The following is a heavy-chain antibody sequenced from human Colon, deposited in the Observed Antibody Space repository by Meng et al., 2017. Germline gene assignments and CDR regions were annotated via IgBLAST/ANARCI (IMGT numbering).Heavy chain of an antibody. CDR2: ISGSGDSI. CDR3: ATRYGGNGAFDR. D-gene: IGHD4-23*01. J-gene: IGHJ3*02. Sequence: GESLKISCEVSGLTFSSYGMSWVRPAPGKGLEWVSVISGSGDSIYYADSVKGRFTISRDNSKNTLYLQMNSQRAEDTAVYYCATRYGGNGAFDRWGQGTMVTVSS. CDR1: GLTFSSYG. V-gene: IGHV3-23*01.